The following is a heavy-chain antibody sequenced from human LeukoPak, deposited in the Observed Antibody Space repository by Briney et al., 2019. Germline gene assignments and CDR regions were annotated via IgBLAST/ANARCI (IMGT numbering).Heavy chain of an antibody. J-gene: IGHJ6*02. CDR2: ISYDGSNK. CDR1: GFTFSSYG. Sequence: GGSLRLSCAASGFTFSSYGMHWVRQAPGKGLEWVAVISYDGSNKYYADSVKGRFTISRDNSKNTLYLQMNSLRAEDTAVYYCARDFSQLSLCGMDVWGQGTTVTVSS. CDR3: ARDFSQLSLCGMDV. D-gene: IGHD6-6*01. V-gene: IGHV3-30*03.